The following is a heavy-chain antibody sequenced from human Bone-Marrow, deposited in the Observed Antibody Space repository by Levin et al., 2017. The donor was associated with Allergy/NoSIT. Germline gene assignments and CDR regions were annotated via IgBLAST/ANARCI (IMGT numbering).Heavy chain of an antibody. Sequence: KSGESLKISCKGSGYSFTNYWIGWVRQMPGKGLEWMGIIFPADSDTKYSPSFQGQVTISADKSISTAYLQWSSLKASDTAMYYCARHSRGGRGGFWASVDDWGQGTLVTVSS. J-gene: IGHJ4*02. CDR2: IFPADSDT. CDR1: GYSFTNYW. V-gene: IGHV5-51*01. D-gene: IGHD2-2*01. CDR3: ARHSRGGRGGFWASVDD.